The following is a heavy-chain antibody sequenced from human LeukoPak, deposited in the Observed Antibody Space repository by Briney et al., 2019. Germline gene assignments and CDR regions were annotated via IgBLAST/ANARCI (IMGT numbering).Heavy chain of an antibody. D-gene: IGHD3-10*01. J-gene: IGHJ4*02. V-gene: IGHV3-33*05. CDR2: ILYDGSNK. CDR3: ARDRWFGESLPAHFEY. CDR1: GVTLCVSG. Sequence: VGGLRHSRAPSGVTLCVSGVQGGRAAPGEGRGWGAAILYDGSNKYYADSVKGRFTISRDNSKNTLYLQMNSLRVEDTAFYYCARDRWFGESLPAHFEYWGQGTLVTVSS.